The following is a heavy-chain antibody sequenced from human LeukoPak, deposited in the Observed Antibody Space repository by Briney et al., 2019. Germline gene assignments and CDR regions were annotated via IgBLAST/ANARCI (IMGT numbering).Heavy chain of an antibody. D-gene: IGHD4-17*01. V-gene: IGHV3-48*01. J-gene: IGHJ4*02. CDR2: INSNGAVI. CDR3: AQDPDGDYDFDY. Sequence: GGSLRLSCAASGFSFSGYGMNWVRRAPGKGLEWLSHINSNGAVISYADSVKGRFTISRDTAKSSLYLQMNSLKIEDTAIYFCAQDPDGDYDFDYWGQGTLVTVSS. CDR1: GFSFSGYG.